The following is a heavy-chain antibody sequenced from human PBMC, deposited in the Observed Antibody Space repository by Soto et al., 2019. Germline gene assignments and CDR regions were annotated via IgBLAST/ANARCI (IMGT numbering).Heavy chain of an antibody. D-gene: IGHD2-8*01. Sequence: EVQLVQSGAEVKKPGESLRISCKGSGYSFTSYWISWVRQMPGKGLEWMGRIDPGDSYTNYSPSFQGHVTISADKSISTAYLQWSSLKASDTAIYYCASSREWALFYGMDVWGQGTTVTVSS. CDR2: IDPGDSYT. V-gene: IGHV5-10-1*03. CDR3: ASSREWALFYGMDV. CDR1: GYSFTSYW. J-gene: IGHJ6*02.